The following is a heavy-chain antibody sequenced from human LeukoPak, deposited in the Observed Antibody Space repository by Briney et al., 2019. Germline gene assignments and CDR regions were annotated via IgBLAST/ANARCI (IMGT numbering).Heavy chain of an antibody. V-gene: IGHV4-34*01. CDR1: GGSFSGYY. Sequence: PSETLSLTCAVYGGSFSGYYWSWIRQPPGKGLEWIGEINHSGSTNYNPSLKSRVTISVDTSKNQFSLKLSSVTAADTAVYYCAREGAYSYGYLFQKNWFDPWGQGTLVTVSS. J-gene: IGHJ5*02. CDR3: AREGAYSYGYLFQKNWFDP. D-gene: IGHD5-18*01. CDR2: INHSGST.